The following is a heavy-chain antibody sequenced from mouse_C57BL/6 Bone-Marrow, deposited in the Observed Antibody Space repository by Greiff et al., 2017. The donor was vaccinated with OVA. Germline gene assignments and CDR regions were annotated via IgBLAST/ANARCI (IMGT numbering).Heavy chain of an antibody. CDR2: ISDGGSYT. Sequence: EVQLVESGGGLVKPGGSLKLSCAASGFTFNSYAMSWVRQTPEKRLEWVATISDGGSYTYYPDNVKGRFTISRDNAKNNLYLQMSHLKSEDTAMYYCARGLFDYWGQGTTLTVSS. J-gene: IGHJ2*01. CDR3: ARGLFDY. V-gene: IGHV5-4*01. CDR1: GFTFNSYA.